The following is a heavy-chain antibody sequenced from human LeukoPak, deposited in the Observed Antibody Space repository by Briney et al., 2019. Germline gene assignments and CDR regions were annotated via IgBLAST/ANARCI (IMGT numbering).Heavy chain of an antibody. CDR1: GGSFSGYY. CDR2: INHSGST. Sequence: SETLSLTCAVYGGSFSGYYWSWIRQPSGKGLEWIGEINHSGSTNYNPSLKSRVTISVDTSKNQFSLKLSSVTAADTAVYYCARGDSSGPPDYWGQGTLVTVSS. J-gene: IGHJ4*02. D-gene: IGHD3-22*01. CDR3: ARGDSSGPPDY. V-gene: IGHV4-34*01.